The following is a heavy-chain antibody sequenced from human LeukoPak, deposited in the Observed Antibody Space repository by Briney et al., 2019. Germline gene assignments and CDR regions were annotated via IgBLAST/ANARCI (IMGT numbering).Heavy chain of an antibody. D-gene: IGHD5-24*01. CDR3: AKGRDGHNHIVDY. Sequence: GGSLRLSCAASGFTFSSYSMNWVRQAPGKGLEWVSSISSSSSYIYYADSVKGRFTISRDNAKNSLYLQMNSLRAEDTAVYYCAKGRDGHNHIVDYWGQGTLVTVSS. J-gene: IGHJ4*02. CDR2: ISSSSSYI. CDR1: GFTFSSYS. V-gene: IGHV3-21*01.